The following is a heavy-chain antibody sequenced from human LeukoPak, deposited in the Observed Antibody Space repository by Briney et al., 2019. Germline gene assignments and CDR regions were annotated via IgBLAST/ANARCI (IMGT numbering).Heavy chain of an antibody. CDR2: IYNGGGT. D-gene: IGHD3-16*01. CDR1: GFMFSSHA. V-gene: IGHV3-53*01. J-gene: IGHJ4*02. Sequence: TGGSLRLSCVTSGFMFSSHAMSWVRQAPGKGLEWVSVIYNGGGTSYADSVKGRFTISRDNSKSTLYLQMNSLRVEDTAVYYCARDWATALDYWGQGTLVTVSS. CDR3: ARDWATALDY.